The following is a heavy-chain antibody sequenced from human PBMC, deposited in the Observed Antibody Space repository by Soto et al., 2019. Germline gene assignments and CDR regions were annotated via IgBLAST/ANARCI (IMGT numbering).Heavy chain of an antibody. Sequence: EVQLVESGGGLVQPGGSLRLSCAVSGFTFSSFWMHWVRQAPGEGLXWVSRIXTDGSSTSYADSVKGRFTISRDNXXXXXXXXXXSLRVEDTAMYYCAKRGVDTFGLSYWGQGTLVTVSS. D-gene: IGHD3-10*01. CDR1: GFTFSSFW. CDR3: AKRGVDTFGLSY. V-gene: IGHV3-74*01. J-gene: IGHJ4*02. CDR2: IXTDGSST.